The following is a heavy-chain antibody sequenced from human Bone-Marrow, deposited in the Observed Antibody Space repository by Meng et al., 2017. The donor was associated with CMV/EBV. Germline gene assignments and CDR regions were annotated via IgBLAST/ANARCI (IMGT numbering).Heavy chain of an antibody. D-gene: IGHD3-10*01. J-gene: IGHJ4*02. V-gene: IGHV3-48*04. CDR3: ARDNHGSGIDY. Sequence: GGSLRLSCAASGFSFSDYSMNWVRQAPGKGLEWVSYISSSGSTIYYADSVKGRFTISRDNAKNSLYLQMNSLRAEDTAVYYCARDNHGSGIDYWGQGTLVTVSS. CDR1: GFSFSDYS. CDR2: ISSSGSTI.